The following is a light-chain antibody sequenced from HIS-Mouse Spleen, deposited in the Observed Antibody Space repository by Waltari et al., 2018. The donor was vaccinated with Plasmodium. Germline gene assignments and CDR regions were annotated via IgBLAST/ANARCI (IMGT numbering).Light chain of an antibody. CDR2: KVS. V-gene: IGKV2-30*01. CDR3: MQGTHWPPIFT. Sequence: DVVMTQSPLSLPVTLGQPASISCRSRQSLVYSDGNTYLTWFQQRPGQSPRRLIYKVSNRDSGVPDRFSGSGSGTDFTLKISRVEAEDVGVYYCMQGTHWPPIFTFGPGTKVDIK. CDR1: QSLVYSDGNTY. J-gene: IGKJ3*01.